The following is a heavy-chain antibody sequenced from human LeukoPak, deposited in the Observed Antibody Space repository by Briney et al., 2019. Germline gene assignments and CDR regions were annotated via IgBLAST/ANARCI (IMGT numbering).Heavy chain of an antibody. Sequence: ESSETLSFTCSVSGGSISSSNYYWSWIRQPPGKGLEWIGYIYYTETSYNPSLKSRVTISADTSKNQFSLKLYSVTAADTAVYYCATRKLGNDYWGQGTLVTVSS. V-gene: IGHV4-61*01. CDR3: ATRKLGNDY. CDR2: IYYTET. D-gene: IGHD7-27*01. CDR1: GGSISSSNYY. J-gene: IGHJ4*02.